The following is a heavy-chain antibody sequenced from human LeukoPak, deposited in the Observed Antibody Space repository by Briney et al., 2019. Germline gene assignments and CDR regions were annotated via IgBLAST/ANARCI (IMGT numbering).Heavy chain of an antibody. V-gene: IGHV3-23*01. CDR1: GFTFSSYA. J-gene: IGHJ3*01. CDR2: IRGSDGIT. D-gene: IGHD6-19*01. Sequence: GGSLRLSCAASGFTFSSYAMSWVRQAPWKGLEWVSTIRGSDGITYYADSVKGRFTISRDNSKNTLYLQMNSLRAEDTAVYYCAKRCVRGWSTDAFDFWGQGTMVTVSS. CDR3: AKRCVRGWSTDAFDF.